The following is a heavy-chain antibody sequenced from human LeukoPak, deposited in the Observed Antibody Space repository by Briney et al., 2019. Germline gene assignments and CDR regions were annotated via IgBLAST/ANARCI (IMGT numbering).Heavy chain of an antibody. J-gene: IGHJ1*01. Sequence: RASVKVSCKASGYTFTSYGISWVRQAPGQGLEWMGWISAYNGNTNYAQKLQGRVTMTTDTSTSTAYMELRSLRSDDTAVYYCAREEVPAAIMAQYFQHWGQGTLVNVSS. CDR2: ISAYNGNT. V-gene: IGHV1-18*01. CDR3: AREEVPAAIMAQYFQH. CDR1: GYTFTSYG. D-gene: IGHD2-2*02.